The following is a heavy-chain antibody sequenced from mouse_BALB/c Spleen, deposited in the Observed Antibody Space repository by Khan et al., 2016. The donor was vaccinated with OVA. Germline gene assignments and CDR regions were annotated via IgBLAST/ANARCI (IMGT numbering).Heavy chain of an antibody. CDR1: GYSITSGYA. D-gene: IGHD2-1*01. V-gene: IGHV3-1*02. Sequence: EVQLQESGPDLVKPSQSLSLTCTVTGYSITSGYAWHWIRQFPGNKLEWMAYIYFSGSINYNPSLKSRISVTRDTSKNQFFLLLNSVTSEDTATYYCTRDGNYMDYWGQGTSDTVSS. CDR3: TRDGNYMDY. J-gene: IGHJ4*01. CDR2: IYFSGSI.